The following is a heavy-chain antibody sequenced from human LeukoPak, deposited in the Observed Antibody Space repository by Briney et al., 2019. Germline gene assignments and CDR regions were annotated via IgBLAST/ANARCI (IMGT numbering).Heavy chain of an antibody. D-gene: IGHD2-15*01. J-gene: IGHJ4*02. Sequence: ASVKVSCKASGYTFTSYGMSWVRQAPGQGLEWMGWISAYNGDTNYAQKVQGRVTVTRDTSTSTGYMELRSLRSDDTAVYYCARDQEECSGGICYSTGTDNWGQGTLVTVSS. CDR1: GYTFTSYG. CDR3: ARDQEECSGGICYSTGTDN. V-gene: IGHV1-18*01. CDR2: ISAYNGDT.